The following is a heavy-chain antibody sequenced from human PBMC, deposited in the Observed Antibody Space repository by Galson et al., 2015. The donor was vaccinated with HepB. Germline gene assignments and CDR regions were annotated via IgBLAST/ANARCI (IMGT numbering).Heavy chain of an antibody. D-gene: IGHD1-26*01. CDR3: ARRRMGATTGSSSFDY. J-gene: IGHJ4*02. V-gene: IGHV1-3*01. CDR2: INAGNGNT. Sequence: SVKVSCKASGYTFTSYAMHWVRQAPGRRLEWMGWINAGNGNTKYSQKFQGRVTITRDTSASTAYMELSSLRSEDTAVYYCARRRMGATTGSSSFDYWGQGTLVTVSS. CDR1: GYTFTSYA.